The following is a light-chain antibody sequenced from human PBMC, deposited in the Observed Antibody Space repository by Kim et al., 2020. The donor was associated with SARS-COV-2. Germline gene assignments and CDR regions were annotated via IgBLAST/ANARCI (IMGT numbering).Light chain of an antibody. CDR3: QVWDDSNGLTWV. Sequence: SYELTQPPSVSVSPGQTARITCSGDALPNQYAYWFQQKTGQAPVLVIYYDSDRPSGIPERFSGSNSGNAATLIISRVEVGDEADYYCQVWDDSNGLTWVFGGGTKLTVL. CDR1: ALPNQY. V-gene: IGLV3-21*02. CDR2: YDS. J-gene: IGLJ3*02.